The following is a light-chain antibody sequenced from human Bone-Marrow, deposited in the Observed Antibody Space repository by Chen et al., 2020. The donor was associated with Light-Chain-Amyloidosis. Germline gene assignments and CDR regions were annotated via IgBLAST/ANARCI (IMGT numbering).Light chain of an antibody. CDR3: QIRSDWPIT. J-gene: IGKJ5*01. Sequence: ELVLTQSPDTLFLSPGERSSFSCRASQSVNSLLAWYHQNPSQAPRLLIYDATNRATGIPARFSGSGFGTGFTLTINSLKPEDFAVYYCQIRSDWPITFGQGTRLEIK. V-gene: IGKV3-11*01. CDR1: QSVNSL. CDR2: DAT.